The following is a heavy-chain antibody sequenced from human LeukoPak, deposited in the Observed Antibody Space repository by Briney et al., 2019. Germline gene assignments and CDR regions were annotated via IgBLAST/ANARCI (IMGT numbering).Heavy chain of an antibody. CDR1: GFNFRNCW. Sequence: GGSLRLSCAASGFNFRNCWMNWVRQAPGKGLEWVATIKADGSEIYYVDSVKGRFTISRDNADNSLYPQMHSPRADDTAIYYCAGVPGSSWTFDYWGQGTLVTVSS. V-gene: IGHV3-7*03. CDR2: IKADGSEI. D-gene: IGHD6-13*01. J-gene: IGHJ4*02. CDR3: AGVPGSSWTFDY.